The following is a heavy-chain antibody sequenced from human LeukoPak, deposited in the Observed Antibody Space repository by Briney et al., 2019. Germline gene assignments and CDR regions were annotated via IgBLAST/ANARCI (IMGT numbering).Heavy chain of an antibody. Sequence: GGSLRLSRTASGFAFSSYEMNWVRQGPGKGLEWIAYISRSGSTIYYADSVKGRFTISRDNAKTSLYLQMNSLRAEDTAVYYCARSSSGWSPRCGMDVWGQGTTVTVSS. CDR3: ARSSSGWSPRCGMDV. CDR2: ISRSGSTI. CDR1: GFAFSSYE. V-gene: IGHV3-48*03. D-gene: IGHD6-19*01. J-gene: IGHJ6*02.